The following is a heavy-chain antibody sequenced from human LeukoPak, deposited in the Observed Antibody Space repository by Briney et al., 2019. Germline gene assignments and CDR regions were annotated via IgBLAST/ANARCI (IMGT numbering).Heavy chain of an antibody. V-gene: IGHV1-2*02. CDR3: APSGTYRSTDYYFDY. D-gene: IGHD1-26*01. J-gene: IGHJ4*02. Sequence: ASVKVSCKASGYTFTGYFVHWVRQAPGQGLEWMGWINPDSGGTKYAQKLQGRVTMTRDTSISTAYMELSRLRSDDTAVYYCAPSGTYRSTDYYFDYWGQGTVVTVSS. CDR2: INPDSGGT. CDR1: GYTFTGYF.